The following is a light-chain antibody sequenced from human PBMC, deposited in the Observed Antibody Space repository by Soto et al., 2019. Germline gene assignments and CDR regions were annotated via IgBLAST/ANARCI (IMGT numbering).Light chain of an antibody. Sequence: QPVLTQSSSASASLGSSVKLTCTLSSGHSSYIIAWHQQQPGKAPRYLMKLEGSGSYNKGSGVPDRFSGSSSGADRYLTISNLLFEDEADYYCETWDGNTRVFGGGTKLAVL. CDR2: LEGSGSY. V-gene: IGLV4-60*02. J-gene: IGLJ3*02. CDR3: ETWDGNTRV. CDR1: SGHSSYI.